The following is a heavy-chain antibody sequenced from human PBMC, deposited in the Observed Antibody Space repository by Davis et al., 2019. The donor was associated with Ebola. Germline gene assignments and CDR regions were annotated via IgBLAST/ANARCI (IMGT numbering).Heavy chain of an antibody. CDR3: ARGSPSNVIGYSNYDDY. Sequence: ASVKVSCKASGYTFTSYDINWVRQATGQGLEWMGWMNPNSGNTGYAQKFQGRVTMTRNTSISTAYMELSSLRSEDTAVYYCARGSPSNVIGYSNYDDYWGQGTLVTVSS. CDR2: MNPNSGNT. V-gene: IGHV1-8*01. D-gene: IGHD5-12*01. J-gene: IGHJ4*02. CDR1: GYTFTSYD.